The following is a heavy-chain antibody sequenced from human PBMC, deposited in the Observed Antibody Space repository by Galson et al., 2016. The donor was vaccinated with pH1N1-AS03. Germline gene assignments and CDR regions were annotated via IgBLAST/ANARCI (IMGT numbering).Heavy chain of an antibody. CDR1: GFSLNTGGMC. CDR2: TDWDDGK. V-gene: IGHV2-70*20. Sequence: PALVKPTQTLTLTCTFSGFSLNTGGMCVSWVRQPPGKALEWLGLTDWDDGKYYNSSLETRLTISKDTSKNQVVLTMTNMDPVDTATYYCARHIGTAAGFCYYGMDVWGQGTTVTVSS. D-gene: IGHD1-14*01. CDR3: ARHIGTAAGFCYYGMDV. J-gene: IGHJ6*02.